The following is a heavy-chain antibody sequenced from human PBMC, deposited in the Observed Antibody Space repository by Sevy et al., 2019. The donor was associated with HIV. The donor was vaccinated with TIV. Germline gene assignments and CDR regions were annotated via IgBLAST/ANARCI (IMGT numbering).Heavy chain of an antibody. J-gene: IGHJ6*02. CDR2: ISSRSSEI. CDR1: GFTFSSYG. V-gene: IGHV3-48*01. CDR3: AGDFMPVASAGTGALGV. D-gene: IGHD6-13*01. Sequence: GGSLRLSCAASGFTFSSYGMHWVRQAPGKGLEWVSFISSRSSEINYADSVKGRFTVSRDNAKNSLYLQMNSLRAEDTAVYYCAGDFMPVASAGTGALGVWGQGTAVTVSS.